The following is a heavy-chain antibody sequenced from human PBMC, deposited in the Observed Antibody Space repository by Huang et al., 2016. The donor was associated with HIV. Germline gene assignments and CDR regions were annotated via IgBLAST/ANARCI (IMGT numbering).Heavy chain of an antibody. CDR3: ASQHIGAAATWF. D-gene: IGHD6-13*01. CDR1: GDFISSTNYY. J-gene: IGHJ4*02. V-gene: IGHV4-39*01. Sequence: QLQLQESGPGQVKPSETLSLTCTVSGDFISSTNYYWGWIRQSPGKGLEWVGRVYQIGSTNYNPSLKSRVTLSVDTSRNQFSLRLNSVTAADTAVYYCASQHIGAAATWFWGRGTQVAVSS. CDR2: VYQIGST.